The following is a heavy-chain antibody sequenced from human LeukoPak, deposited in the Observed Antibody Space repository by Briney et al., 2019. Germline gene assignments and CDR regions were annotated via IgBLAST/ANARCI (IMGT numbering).Heavy chain of an antibody. V-gene: IGHV3-21*01. D-gene: IGHD6-13*01. J-gene: IGHJ4*02. CDR2: ISSSSSYI. Sequence: GGSLRLSCAASGFTFSSYSMNWVRQAPGKGLEWVSSISSSSSYISYADSVKGRFTISRDNAKNSLYLQMNSLRAEDTAVYYCARGLDSSNCADSWGQGTLVTVSS. CDR3: ARGLDSSNCADS. CDR1: GFTFSSYS.